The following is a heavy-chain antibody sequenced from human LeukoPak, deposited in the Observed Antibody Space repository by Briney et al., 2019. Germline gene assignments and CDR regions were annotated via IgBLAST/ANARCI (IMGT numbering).Heavy chain of an antibody. D-gene: IGHD5-24*01. V-gene: IGHV3-23*01. Sequence: GGSLRLSCVASGFTFSSHGMNWVRQAPGKGLEWVSGIIPSGHTTYYADSVRGRFSISRDNSRNTVYLQMNSLRAEDTAVYYCAKDDRWLQFCCWGQGTLVTVSA. J-gene: IGHJ4*02. CDR3: AKDDRWLQFCC. CDR1: GFTFSSHG. CDR2: IIPSGHTT.